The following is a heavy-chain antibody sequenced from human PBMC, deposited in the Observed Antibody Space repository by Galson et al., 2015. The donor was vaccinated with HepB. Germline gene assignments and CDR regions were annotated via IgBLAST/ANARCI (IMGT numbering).Heavy chain of an antibody. V-gene: IGHV3-7*03. D-gene: IGHD3-22*01. CDR1: GFTFSSYW. CDR3: ARVGSSGYYEVWGYYYYGMDV. Sequence: SLRLSCAASGFTFSSYWMSWVRQAPGKGLEWVANIKQDGSEKYYVDSVKGRFTISRDNAKNSLYLQMNSLRAEDTAVYYCARVGSSGYYEVWGYYYYGMDVWGQGTTVTVSS. CDR2: IKQDGSEK. J-gene: IGHJ6*02.